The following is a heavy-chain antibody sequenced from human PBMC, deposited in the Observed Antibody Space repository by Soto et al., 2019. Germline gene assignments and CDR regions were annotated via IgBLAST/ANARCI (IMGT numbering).Heavy chain of an antibody. CDR3: ARDRYCGGISCFTDAFDI. Sequence: QVQLQESGPGLVKPSETLSLTCTVSGGSISSSYWSWIRQPPGKGLEWIGYIYDSGSTNYNPSLNSRVTISVDTSKPQFSLKLSSVTAADTAMYYCARDRYCGGISCFTDAFDIWGQGTMVTVSS. V-gene: IGHV4-59*01. D-gene: IGHD2-2*02. J-gene: IGHJ3*02. CDR2: IYDSGST. CDR1: GGSISSSY.